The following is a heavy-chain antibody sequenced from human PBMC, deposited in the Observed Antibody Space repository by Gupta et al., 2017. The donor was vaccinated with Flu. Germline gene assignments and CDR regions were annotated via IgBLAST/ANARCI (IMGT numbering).Heavy chain of an antibody. J-gene: IGHJ4*02. V-gene: IGHV1-46*01. D-gene: IGHD2-8*01. CDR3: AREMDGGQFDY. CDR2: IVPSDGRT. Sequence: KTSGSTFTSYYIPWVRQAPGQGLEWMGMIVPSDGRTNVPQNFRGRVTMTRDTSTSTVYMELSSLRSEDTAVYYCAREMDGGQFDYWGQGTLVTLSS. CDR1: GSTFTSYY.